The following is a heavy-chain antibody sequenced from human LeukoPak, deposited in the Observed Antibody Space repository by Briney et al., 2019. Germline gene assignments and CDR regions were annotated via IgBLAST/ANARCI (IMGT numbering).Heavy chain of an antibody. D-gene: IGHD3-10*01. CDR1: GXSISSGDYY. CDR3: ARDYYGSGNGWFDP. CDR2: IYYSGTT. V-gene: IGHV4-30-4*01. J-gene: IGHJ5*02. Sequence: SQTLSLTCTVSGXSISSGDYYWSWIRQPPGRGLEWIGYIYYSGTTYYNPSLKGRGTISVDTSKNQFSLNLRSVTAADTAVYYCARDYYGSGNGWFDPWGQGTLVTVSS.